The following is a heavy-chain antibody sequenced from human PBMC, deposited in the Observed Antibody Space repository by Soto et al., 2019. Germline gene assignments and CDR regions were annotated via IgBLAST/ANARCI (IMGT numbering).Heavy chain of an antibody. CDR1: GFTFSSYG. J-gene: IGHJ4*01. D-gene: IGHD1-1*01. Sequence: QVQLVESGGGVVQPGRSLRLSCAASGFTFSSYGMHWVRQAPGKGLEWVAVISYDGNNKYYADSVKGRFTISRDNSKNTLSLQMNSLRAEDTAVYYCAKSVYNWNDGFFDYWGHGTLVTVSS. V-gene: IGHV3-30*18. CDR2: ISYDGNNK. CDR3: AKSVYNWNDGFFDY.